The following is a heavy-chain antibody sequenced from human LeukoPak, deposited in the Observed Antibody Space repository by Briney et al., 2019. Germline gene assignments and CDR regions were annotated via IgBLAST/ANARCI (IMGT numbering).Heavy chain of an antibody. D-gene: IGHD2-15*01. CDR3: AKDQVTLPFLEYCSGGSCHSGFNWFDP. J-gene: IGHJ5*02. CDR1: GFTFNTYA. V-gene: IGHV3-23*01. Sequence: PGGSLRLSCATSGFTFNTYAMSWVRQAPGKGLEWVSAISGSGGSTYYTDSVKGRFTISRDNSKHTLYLQMNSLRAEDTAVYYCAKDQVTLPFLEYCSGGSCHSGFNWFDPWGQGTLVTVSS. CDR2: ISGSGGST.